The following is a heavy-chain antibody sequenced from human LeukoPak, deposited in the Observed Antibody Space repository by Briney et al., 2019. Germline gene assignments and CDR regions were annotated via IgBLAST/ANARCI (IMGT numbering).Heavy chain of an antibody. Sequence: PGGSLRLSCAASGFTFNNYNMNWVRQAPGKALEWVSSITSSGTYIFYADSVKGRFTISRDNAKNSLYLQMNSLRAEDTAVYYCARDFIRPYGDYGGEYYFDYWGQGTLVTVSS. V-gene: IGHV3-21*01. CDR2: ITSSGTYI. D-gene: IGHD4-17*01. CDR1: GFTFNNYN. J-gene: IGHJ4*02. CDR3: ARDFIRPYGDYGGEYYFDY.